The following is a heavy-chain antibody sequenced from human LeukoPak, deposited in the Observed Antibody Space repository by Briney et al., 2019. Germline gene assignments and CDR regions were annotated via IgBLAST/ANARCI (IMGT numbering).Heavy chain of an antibody. CDR2: ISSSSSYI. CDR1: GFTFSSYS. V-gene: IGHV3-21*01. J-gene: IGHJ4*02. Sequence: GGSLRLSCAGSGFTFSSYSMNWVRQAPGKGLEWVSSISSSSSYIYYADSVKGRLTISRDNAKNSLYLQMNSLRAEDTAVYYCAREQVVPAADFDYWGQGTLVTVSS. D-gene: IGHD2-2*01. CDR3: AREQVVPAADFDY.